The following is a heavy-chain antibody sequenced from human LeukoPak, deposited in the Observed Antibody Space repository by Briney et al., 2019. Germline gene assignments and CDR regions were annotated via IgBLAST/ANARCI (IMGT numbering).Heavy chain of an antibody. CDR3: ARQFGGSYGY. J-gene: IGHJ4*02. Sequence: GGALRLSCAASGFTFSNAWMSWVRQAPGKGLEWVSSITPGSDIYYADSVKGRFTISRDNAKNSLYLDMNSLGAEDTAVYYCARQFGGSYGYWGQGTLVTVSS. CDR1: GFTFSNAW. V-gene: IGHV3-69-1*01. CDR2: ITPGSDI. D-gene: IGHD1-26*01.